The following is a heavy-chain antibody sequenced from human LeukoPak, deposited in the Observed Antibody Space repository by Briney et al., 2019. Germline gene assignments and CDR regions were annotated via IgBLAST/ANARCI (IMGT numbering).Heavy chain of an antibody. CDR1: GFTFSSYW. CDR3: AREPMVRGVPIPPFDY. V-gene: IGHV3-7*01. Sequence: GGSLRLSCAASGFTFSSYWMSWVRQAPGKGLEWVANIKQDGSEKYYVDSVKGRFTISRDNAKNSLYLQMNSLRAEDTAVYYCAREPMVRGVPIPPFDYWGQGTLVTVSS. J-gene: IGHJ4*02. CDR2: IKQDGSEK. D-gene: IGHD3-10*01.